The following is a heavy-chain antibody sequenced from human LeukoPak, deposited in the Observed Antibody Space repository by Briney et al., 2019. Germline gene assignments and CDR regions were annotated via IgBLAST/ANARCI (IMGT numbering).Heavy chain of an antibody. CDR1: GGFISSYY. Sequence: PSETLSLTCTVSGGFISSYYWSWIRKPPGKGLEWIGYIYYSGSTNNNPSLKSRVTISVDTSKNQFSLKLSPVTAADTAVYYCARLRPTYDSGGYYLDLTGFFDLWGRGTLVTVSS. CDR2: IYYSGST. V-gene: IGHV4-59*08. D-gene: IGHD3-22*01. CDR3: ARLRPTYDSGGYYLDLTGFFDL. J-gene: IGHJ2*01.